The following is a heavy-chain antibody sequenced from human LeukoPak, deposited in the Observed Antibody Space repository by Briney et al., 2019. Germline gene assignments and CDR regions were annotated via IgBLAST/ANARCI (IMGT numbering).Heavy chain of an antibody. J-gene: IGHJ4*02. D-gene: IGHD1-1*01. Sequence: GGSLRLSCAASGFTFSSFNMNWVRQAPGKGLEWVSSISSSSSHIYYADSVRGRFTISRDNAKNSLYLQMNSLRAEDTALYYCAREHDWNPDYWGQGTLDTVSS. CDR3: AREHDWNPDY. V-gene: IGHV3-21*01. CDR1: GFTFSSFN. CDR2: ISSSSSHI.